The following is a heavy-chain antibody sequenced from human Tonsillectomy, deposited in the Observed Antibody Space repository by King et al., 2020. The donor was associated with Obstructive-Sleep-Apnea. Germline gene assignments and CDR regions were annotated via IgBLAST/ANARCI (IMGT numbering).Heavy chain of an antibody. CDR1: GFTFRTYG. J-gene: IGHJ4*02. CDR3: ANQYDYVWGTFDY. Sequence: VQLVESGGGVVQPGGSQRLSCAASGFTFRTYGMHWVRQAPGKGLEWVAFIHYDESDKYYADSVKGRFTISRDNSKNTLYLRVNSLRAEDTAVYFCANQYDYVWGTFDYWGQGALVTVST. D-gene: IGHD3-16*01. CDR2: IHYDESDK. V-gene: IGHV3-30*02.